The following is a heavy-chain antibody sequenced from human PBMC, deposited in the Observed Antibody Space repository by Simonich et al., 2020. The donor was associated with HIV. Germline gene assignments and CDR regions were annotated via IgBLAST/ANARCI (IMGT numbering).Heavy chain of an antibody. V-gene: IGHV1-24*01. D-gene: IGHD3-10*01. CDR1: GYTLTELS. CDR3: ATDLTSRDYYGSGSYLDY. Sequence: QVQLVQSGAEVKKPGASVKVSCKVSGYTLTELSMHWVRQAPGKGLEWMGGCDPEDGETIYAQKLQGRVTMTEDTSTDTAYMELSSLRSEDTAVYYCATDLTSRDYYGSGSYLDYWGQGTLVTVSS. CDR2: CDPEDGET. J-gene: IGHJ4*02.